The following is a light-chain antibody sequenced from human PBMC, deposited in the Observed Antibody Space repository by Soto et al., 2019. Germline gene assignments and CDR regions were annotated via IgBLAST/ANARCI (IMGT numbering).Light chain of an antibody. J-gene: IGLJ2*01. V-gene: IGLV1-40*01. Sequence: SVLTQPPSVSGAPGQRVTISCTGSSSNIGAGYDVNWYQQLPGTAPKLLIYGNSNRPSGVPDRFSGSKSGTSASLAITGLQAEDEADYYCQSYDSSLSGVVFGGGTQLTVL. CDR1: SSNIGAGYD. CDR3: QSYDSSLSGVV. CDR2: GNS.